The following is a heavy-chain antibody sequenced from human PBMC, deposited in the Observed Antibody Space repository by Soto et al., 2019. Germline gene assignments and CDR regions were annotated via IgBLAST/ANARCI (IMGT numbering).Heavy chain of an antibody. CDR1: AFTVRSNY. D-gene: IGHD6-19*01. J-gene: IGHJ4*02. CDR2: ISSDGGR. V-gene: IGHV3-53*01. CDR3: GRDVMSVAGSADY. Sequence: PGGSLRLSCAASAFTVRSNYMSWVRQAPGKGLEWVSTISSDGGRYDTDSVKGRFDISRDNSKNALYLTMNRLTDEDTAVYSCGRDVMSVAGSADYWGQGTLVTVSS.